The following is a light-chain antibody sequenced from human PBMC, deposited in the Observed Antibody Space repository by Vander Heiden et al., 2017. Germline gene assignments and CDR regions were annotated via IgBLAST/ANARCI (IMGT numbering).Light chain of an antibody. V-gene: IGKV1-39*01. CDR1: QSISSY. CDR3: QQMYSNPQGYT. Sequence: DIQMTQSPSSLSASVGDRVTITCRASQSISSYLNWYQQKPGKAPKLLIYAASSLQRGVQSRFSGSAYATDFTLTIRRRHPEDFATYYCQQMYSNPQGYTFGQGTRLEMK. J-gene: IGKJ2*01. CDR2: AAS.